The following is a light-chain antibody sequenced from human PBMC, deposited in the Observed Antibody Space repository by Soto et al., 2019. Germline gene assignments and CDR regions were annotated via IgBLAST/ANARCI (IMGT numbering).Light chain of an antibody. J-gene: IGKJ5*01. Sequence: DIQMTQSPSSLSASVGDRVTITCRASQSISSYLNWYQQKPGKAPKLLIYAASSLQSGVPSRFSGSGSGTDFTLTISSLLPEDFATYYCQQGYSSPVTFGQGTRLEIK. CDR2: AAS. V-gene: IGKV1-39*01. CDR3: QQGYSSPVT. CDR1: QSISSY.